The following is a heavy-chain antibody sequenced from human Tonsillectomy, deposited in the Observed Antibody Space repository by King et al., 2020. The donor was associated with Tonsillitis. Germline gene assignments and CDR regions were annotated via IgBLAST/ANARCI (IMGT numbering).Heavy chain of an antibody. V-gene: IGHV1-2*02. CDR3: ARDSITRFDS. Sequence: QLVQSGAEVKKPGASVKVSCKASGYTFTDNYLHWVRQAPGQGLEWMGWINPNSGSTNHAQKFQGRVTMTRDTSISTAHMELSRLKSDDTAVYYCARDSITRFDSWGQGTLVTVSS. J-gene: IGHJ4*02. CDR2: INPNSGST. D-gene: IGHD2/OR15-2a*01. CDR1: GYTFTDNY.